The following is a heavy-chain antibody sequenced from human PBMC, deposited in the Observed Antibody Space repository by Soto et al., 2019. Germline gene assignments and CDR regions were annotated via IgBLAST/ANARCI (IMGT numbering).Heavy chain of an antibody. D-gene: IGHD4-4*01. CDR3: ACPSNSYYHYGMEV. CDR2: INPNSGGT. J-gene: IGHJ6*02. Sequence: QVQLVQSGAEVKKPGASVKVSCKASGYTFTGYYMHWVRQAPGQGLEWMGWINPNSGGTNYAQKFQGRVTMTWDTSINTAYMKLSRLRSDDTAVYYCACPSNSYYHYGMEVWGQGTTVTVSS. CDR1: GYTFTGYY. V-gene: IGHV1-2*02.